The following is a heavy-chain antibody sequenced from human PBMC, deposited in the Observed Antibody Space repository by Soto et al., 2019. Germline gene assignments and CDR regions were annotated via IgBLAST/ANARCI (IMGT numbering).Heavy chain of an antibody. V-gene: IGHV1-3*01. D-gene: IGHD2-15*01. CDR3: ARGEGYCSGCSCYRGVDP. Sequence: ASVKVSCKASGYTFTKYAMHWVRQAPGQRLEWMGWINGGNGNTKYSQKFQGRVTITRDTSASTAYMELSSLRSEDTAAYYCARGEGYCSGCSCYRGVDPWGEGTLVTVSS. CDR1: GYTFTKYA. CDR2: INGGNGNT. J-gene: IGHJ5*02.